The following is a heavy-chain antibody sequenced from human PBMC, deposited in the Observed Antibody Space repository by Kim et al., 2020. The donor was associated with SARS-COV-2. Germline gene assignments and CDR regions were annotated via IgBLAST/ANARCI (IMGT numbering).Heavy chain of an antibody. CDR2: ISSSSSYI. CDR1: GFTFSNYN. J-gene: IGHJ2*01. D-gene: IGHD3-16*01. CDR3: ATSPFGSDGPCDL. Sequence: GGSLRLSCAASGFTFSNYNMNWIRQAPGKGLEWVSSISSSSSYIYYADSVKGRFTISRDNAKNSLYLQMNSLRAEDTAVYYCATSPFGSDGPCDLWGRGTLVTVSS. V-gene: IGHV3-21*01.